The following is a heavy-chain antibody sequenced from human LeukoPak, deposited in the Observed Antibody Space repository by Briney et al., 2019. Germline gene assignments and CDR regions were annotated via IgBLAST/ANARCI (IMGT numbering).Heavy chain of an antibody. V-gene: IGHV3-9*03. Sequence: GGSLRLSCAASGFTFDDYAMHWVRQAPGKGLEWVSGISWNSGSIGYADSVKGRFTISRDNAKNSLYLQMNSLRAEDMALYYCAKDRSSSWYEGGLDYWGQGTLVTVSS. CDR3: AKDRSSSWYEGGLDY. CDR1: GFTFDDYA. D-gene: IGHD6-13*01. J-gene: IGHJ4*02. CDR2: ISWNSGSI.